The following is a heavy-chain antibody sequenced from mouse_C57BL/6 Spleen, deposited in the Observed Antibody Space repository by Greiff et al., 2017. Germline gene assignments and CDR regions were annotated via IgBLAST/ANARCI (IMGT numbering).Heavy chain of an antibody. Sequence: EVQLVESGPELVKPGDSVKISCKASGYSFTGYFMNWVMQSHGKSLEWIGRINPYNGDTFYNQKFKGKATLTVDKSSSTAHMELRSLTSEDSAVYYCARGDDGYYDYAMDYWGQGTSVTVSS. V-gene: IGHV1-20*01. CDR1: GYSFTGYF. CDR3: ARGDDGYYDYAMDY. D-gene: IGHD2-3*01. CDR2: INPYNGDT. J-gene: IGHJ4*01.